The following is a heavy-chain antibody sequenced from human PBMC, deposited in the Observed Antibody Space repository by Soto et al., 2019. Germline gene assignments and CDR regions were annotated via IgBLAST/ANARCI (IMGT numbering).Heavy chain of an antibody. D-gene: IGHD3-10*01. CDR1: GYSFTSYW. J-gene: IGHJ6*02. Sequence: PGESLKISCKGSGYSFTSYWISWVRQMPGKGLEWMGIIYPGDSDTRYSPSFQGQVTISADKSISTAYLQWSSLKASDTAMYYCASGGAYYYGSGSYSYYYYGMDVWGQGTTVTVSS. CDR3: ASGGAYYYGSGSYSYYYYGMDV. CDR2: IYPGDSDT. V-gene: IGHV5-51*01.